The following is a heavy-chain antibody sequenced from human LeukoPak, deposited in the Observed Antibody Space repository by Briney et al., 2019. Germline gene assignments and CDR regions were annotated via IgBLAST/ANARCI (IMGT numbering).Heavy chain of an antibody. CDR1: GFTVSNNY. CDR3: AKDKWLISGLAFDI. Sequence: GGSLRLSCAASGFTVSNNYMTWVRQAPGKGLEWLSVIYSGGSTNYADSVKGRFTISRDNSENTVFLQMNNLRAEDTAVYYCAKDKWLISGLAFDIWGQGTMVTVSS. D-gene: IGHD2-8*01. V-gene: IGHV3-53*01. J-gene: IGHJ3*02. CDR2: IYSGGST.